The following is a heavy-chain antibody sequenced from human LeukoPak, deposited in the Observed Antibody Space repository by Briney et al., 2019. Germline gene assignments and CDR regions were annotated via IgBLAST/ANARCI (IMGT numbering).Heavy chain of an antibody. D-gene: IGHD3-22*01. Sequence: GRSLRLSCAASGFTFDDYAMHWVRQAPGKGLEWVSGISWNSGSIGYADSVKGRFTISRDNAKNSLYLQMNSLRAEDTALYYCAKSMRYYDSSGLLWFGYWGQGTLVTVSS. V-gene: IGHV3-9*01. CDR3: AKSMRYYDSSGLLWFGY. CDR1: GFTFDDYA. J-gene: IGHJ4*02. CDR2: ISWNSGSI.